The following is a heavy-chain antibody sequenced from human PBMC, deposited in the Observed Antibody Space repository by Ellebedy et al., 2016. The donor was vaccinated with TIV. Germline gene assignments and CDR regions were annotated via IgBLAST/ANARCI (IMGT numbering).Heavy chain of an antibody. CDR3: ARRGGYHFDS. CDR2: VFYRGTT. J-gene: IGHJ4*02. D-gene: IGHD2-15*01. V-gene: IGHV4-59*12. CDR1: GGSISDYY. Sequence: SETLSLTCSVSGGSISDYYWSWIRQHPGKGLEWVGYVFYRGTTNYNSSLQSRVTISADSSKNRFSLRLTSVTAADTAMYYCARRGGYHFDSWGQGILVTVSS.